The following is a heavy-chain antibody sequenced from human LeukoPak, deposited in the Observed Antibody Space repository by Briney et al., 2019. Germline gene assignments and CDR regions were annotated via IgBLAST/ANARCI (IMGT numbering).Heavy chain of an antibody. CDR1: GFTVSTNY. Sequence: GGSLRLSCAASGFTVSTNYMSWVRQAPGKGLEWVSLIYSASSTYYADSVKGRFTISRDNSKNTLYLQMNSLRAEDTAMYYCARDLASSTGWEFGYWGQGTLVTVSS. CDR2: IYSASST. D-gene: IGHD6-19*01. J-gene: IGHJ4*02. V-gene: IGHV3-53*01. CDR3: ARDLASSTGWEFGY.